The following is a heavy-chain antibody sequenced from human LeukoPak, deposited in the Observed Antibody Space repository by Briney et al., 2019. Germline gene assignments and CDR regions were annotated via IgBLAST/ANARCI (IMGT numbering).Heavy chain of an antibody. Sequence: SETLSLTCTVSGGSISSSGYYWGWIRQPPGKGLEWIGSIYYSGSTYYNPSLKSRVTISVDTSKNQFSLKLSSVTAADTAVYYCATANSGGLTCWGQGTLVTVSS. D-gene: IGHD6-19*01. J-gene: IGHJ4*02. CDR2: IYYSGST. CDR1: GGSISSSGYY. CDR3: ATANSGGLTC. V-gene: IGHV4-39*07.